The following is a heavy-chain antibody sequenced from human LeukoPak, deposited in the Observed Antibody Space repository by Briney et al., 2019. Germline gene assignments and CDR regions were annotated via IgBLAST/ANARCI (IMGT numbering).Heavy chain of an antibody. J-gene: IGHJ4*02. CDR3: ALPGYSSSWYDY. V-gene: IGHV4-34*01. CDR2: INHSGST. D-gene: IGHD6-13*01. CDR1: GGSFSGYY. Sequence: SETLSLTCAVYGGSFSGYYWSWTRQPPGKGLEWIGEINHSGSTNYNPSLKSRVTISVDTSKNQFSLKLSSVTAADTAVYYCALPGYSSSWYDYWGQGTLVTVSS.